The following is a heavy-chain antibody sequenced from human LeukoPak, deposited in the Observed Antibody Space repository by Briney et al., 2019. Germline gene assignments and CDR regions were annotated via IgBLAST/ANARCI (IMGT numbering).Heavy chain of an antibody. J-gene: IGHJ4*02. CDR2: INPSGGST. CDR1: GYTFTSYY. D-gene: IGHD3-10*01. V-gene: IGHV1-46*01. CDR3: ARAEYYFGSGSNFDS. Sequence: GAAAWVSCKASGYTFTSYYIHWVRQAPGQGLEWMGIINPSGGSTNYAQKFQGRVTMTRDTSTSTVYMELNSLRSEDTAIYYCARAEYYFGSGSNFDSWGQGTLVTAS.